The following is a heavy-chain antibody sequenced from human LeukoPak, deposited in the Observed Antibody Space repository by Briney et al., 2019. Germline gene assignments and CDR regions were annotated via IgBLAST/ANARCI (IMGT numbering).Heavy chain of an antibody. Sequence: GGSLRLSCAASGFTFRNYAMSWVRQAPGKGLEWVSGISVSGDNTKYADSVKGRFTISRDNSKNTLYLQMNSLRAEDTAVYYCARDTGGNSGGIDYWGQGTLVTVSS. CDR3: ARDTGGNSGGIDY. D-gene: IGHD4-23*01. CDR1: GFTFRNYA. V-gene: IGHV3-23*01. J-gene: IGHJ4*02. CDR2: ISVSGDNT.